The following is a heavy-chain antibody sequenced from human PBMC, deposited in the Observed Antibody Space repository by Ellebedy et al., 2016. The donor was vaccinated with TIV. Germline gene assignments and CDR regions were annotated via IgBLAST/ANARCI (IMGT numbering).Heavy chain of an antibody. Sequence: PGGSLRLSCAASGFIFSNYPMSWIRQAPGKGLEWVSYISSSDNTMYYADSVKGRFTISRDNAKNSLSLQLNSLRADDTAVYYCARGTWLDYWGQGTLVTVSS. CDR2: ISSSDNTM. CDR3: ARGTWLDY. D-gene: IGHD3-9*01. V-gene: IGHV3-11*01. J-gene: IGHJ4*02. CDR1: GFIFSNYP.